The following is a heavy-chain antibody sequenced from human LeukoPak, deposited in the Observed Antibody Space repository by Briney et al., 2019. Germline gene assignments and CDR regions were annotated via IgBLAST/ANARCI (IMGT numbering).Heavy chain of an antibody. CDR2: IYYSGST. CDR1: GGSISSYY. J-gene: IGHJ4*02. V-gene: IGHV4-59*08. D-gene: IGHD4-17*01. CDR3: ARQNGDYTPLDY. Sequence: SETLSLTCTVSGGSISSYYWSWIRQPPGKGLEWIGYIYYSGSTNYNPSLKSRVTISVDTSKNQFSLKPSSVTAADTAVYYCARQNGDYTPLDYWGQGTLVTVSS.